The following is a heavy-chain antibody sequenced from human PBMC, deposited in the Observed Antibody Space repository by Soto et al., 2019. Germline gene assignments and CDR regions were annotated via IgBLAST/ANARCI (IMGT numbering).Heavy chain of an antibody. CDR3: ARAYSGSYYSYYYGMDV. CDR1: GYTFTSYG. J-gene: IGHJ6*02. D-gene: IGHD1-26*01. CDR2: ISAYNGNT. Sequence: GASVKVSCKASGYTFTSYGISWVRQAPGQGLEWMGWISAYNGNTNYAQKLQGRVTMTTDTSTSTAYMELRSLRSDDTAVYYCARAYSGSYYSYYYGMDVWGQGTTVTVSS. V-gene: IGHV1-18*01.